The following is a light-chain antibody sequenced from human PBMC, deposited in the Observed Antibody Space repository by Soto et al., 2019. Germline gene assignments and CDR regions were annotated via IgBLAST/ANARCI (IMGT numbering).Light chain of an antibody. CDR3: QQRSSWPLT. J-gene: IGKJ4*01. V-gene: IGKV3-11*01. Sequence: EIVLSQSPGTLSLSPGERATLSCRASQSVSSSYLAWYQQKPGQAPMLLIYDASNRATGIPARFSGSGSGTDFTLTISSLEPEDVAVYYCQQRSSWPLTFGGGTKVDIK. CDR2: DAS. CDR1: QSVSSSY.